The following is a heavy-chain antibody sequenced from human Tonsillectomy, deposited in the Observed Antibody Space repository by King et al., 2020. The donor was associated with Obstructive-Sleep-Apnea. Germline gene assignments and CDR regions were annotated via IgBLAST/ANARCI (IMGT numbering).Heavy chain of an antibody. CDR3: ARHIDYYGSGSHYYYGLDV. D-gene: IGHD3-10*01. CDR1: GYSFTNYW. CDR2: IDPSDSYT. Sequence: QLVQSGAEVKKPGESLRISCWGSGYSFTNYWISWVRQMPGKGLEWMGKIDPSDSYTSYSPSFQGHVTISSDKSISTAYLQWSSLKASDTAMYYCARHIDYYGSGSHYYYGLDVWGQGTTVTVSS. J-gene: IGHJ6*02. V-gene: IGHV5-10-1*03.